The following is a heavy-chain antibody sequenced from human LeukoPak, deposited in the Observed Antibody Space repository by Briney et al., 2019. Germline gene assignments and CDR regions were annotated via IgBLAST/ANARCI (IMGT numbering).Heavy chain of an antibody. J-gene: IGHJ4*02. V-gene: IGHV3-66*01. D-gene: IGHD6-13*01. CDR1: GFTVSSNY. CDR2: IYSGGST. CDR3: ARDIPSRGSSWPGDY. Sequence: GGSLRLSCAASGFTVSSNYMSWVRQAPGKGLEWVSVIYSGGSTYYADSVKGRFTISRDNSKNTLYLQMNSLRAEDTAVYYCARDIPSRGSSWPGDYWGQGTLVTVSS.